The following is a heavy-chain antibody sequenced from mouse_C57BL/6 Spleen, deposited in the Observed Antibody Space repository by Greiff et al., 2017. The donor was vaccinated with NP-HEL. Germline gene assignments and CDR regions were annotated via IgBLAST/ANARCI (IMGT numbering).Heavy chain of an antibody. CDR1: GYTFTSYW. V-gene: IGHV1-55*01. CDR2: IYPGSGST. Sequence: QVQLQQSGAELVKPGASVKMSCKASGYTFTSYWITWVKQRPGQGLEWIGDIYPGSGSTNYNEKFKSKVTLTVDTSSSTAYMQLSSLTSEDYAVSYCARGDWYFDVWGTGTTVTVSS. J-gene: IGHJ1*03. CDR3: ARGDWYFDV.